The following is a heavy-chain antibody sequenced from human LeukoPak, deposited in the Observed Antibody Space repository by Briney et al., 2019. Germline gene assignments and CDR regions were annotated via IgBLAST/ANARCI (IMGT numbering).Heavy chain of an antibody. V-gene: IGHV3-30*18. Sequence: GGSLRLSCAASGFTFSSYGMHWVRQAPGKGLEWVAVISYDGSNKYYADSVKGRFTISRDNSKNTLCLQMNSLRAEDTAVYYCAKDQGGAYSSGSHRFYYYYYGMDVWGQGTTVTVSS. CDR3: AKDQGGAYSSGSHRFYYYYYGMDV. D-gene: IGHD6-19*01. CDR2: ISYDGSNK. CDR1: GFTFSSYG. J-gene: IGHJ6*02.